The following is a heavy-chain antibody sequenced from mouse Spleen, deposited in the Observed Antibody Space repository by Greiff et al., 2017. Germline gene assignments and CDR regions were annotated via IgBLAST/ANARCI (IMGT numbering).Heavy chain of an antibody. CDR1: GFSLTSYG. V-gene: IGHV2-9*01. Sequence: VQLVQSGPGLVAPSQRLSITCTVSGFSLTSYGVDWVSQTPGKGLEWLGVIWGGGSTNYNSSLMCRLSINRDNSKSRVFLKRNSLQIDDTAMYYCAKHPFDYWGQGTLVTVSA. J-gene: IGHJ3*01. CDR2: IWGGGST. CDR3: AKHPFDY.